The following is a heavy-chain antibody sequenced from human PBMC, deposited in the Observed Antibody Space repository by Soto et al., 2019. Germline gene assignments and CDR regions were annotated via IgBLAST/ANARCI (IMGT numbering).Heavy chain of an antibody. Sequence: PGGSLRLSCAASGFTFSSYEMNWVRQAPGKGLEWVSYISSSGSTIYYADSVKGRFTTSRDNAKNSLHLQMNSLRAEDTAVYYCTRDASRDSSARGWFDPWGPGTLVTVSS. CDR1: GFTFSSYE. J-gene: IGHJ5*02. CDR2: ISSSGSTI. D-gene: IGHD6-13*01. V-gene: IGHV3-48*03. CDR3: TRDASRDSSARGWFDP.